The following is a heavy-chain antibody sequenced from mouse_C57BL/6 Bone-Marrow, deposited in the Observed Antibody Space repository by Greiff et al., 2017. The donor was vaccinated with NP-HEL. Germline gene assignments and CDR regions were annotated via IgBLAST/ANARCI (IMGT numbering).Heavy chain of an antibody. Sequence: QVQLKESGAELVRPGASVTLSCKASGYTFTDYEMHWVKQTPVHGLEWIGAIDPETGGTAYNQKFKGKAILTADKSSSTAYMELRSLTSEDSAVYYCTILKDYAMDYWGQGTSVTVSS. J-gene: IGHJ4*01. CDR1: GYTFTDYE. V-gene: IGHV1-15*01. CDR3: TILKDYAMDY. CDR2: IDPETGGT.